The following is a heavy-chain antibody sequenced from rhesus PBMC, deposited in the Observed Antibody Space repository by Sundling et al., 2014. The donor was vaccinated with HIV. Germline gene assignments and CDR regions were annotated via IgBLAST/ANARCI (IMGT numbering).Heavy chain of an antibody. D-gene: IGHD3-3*01. CDR1: GGSISDSYR. V-gene: IGHV4S10*01. J-gene: IGHJ4*01. CDR2: IYGRTTNT. Sequence: QVQLQESGPGVVKSSEALSLTCAVSGGSISDSYRWSWIRQPPGKGLEWIGYIYGRTTNTKYNPFLESRVTISKDTSKNQFSLRLSSVTAADTAVYYCARERDYIIWTGYYNGDFWGQGVLVTVSS. CDR3: ARERDYIIWTGYYNGDF.